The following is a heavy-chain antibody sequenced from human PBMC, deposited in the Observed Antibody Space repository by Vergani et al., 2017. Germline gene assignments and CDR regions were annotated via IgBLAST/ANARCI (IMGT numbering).Heavy chain of an antibody. CDR3: SRGRGYSFGYSDY. V-gene: IGHV3-72*01. J-gene: IGHJ4*02. CDR2: SRNKARSYTT. D-gene: IGHD5-18*01. CDR1: GFTLSDHV. Sequence: EVQLVESGGGLVQPGGSLRLSCAASGFTLSDHVMDWVRQGPGKGLEWVGRSRNKARSYTTEYSASVKGRFTISRDDSRNSLYLQMNSLKTEDTAVYFCSRGRGYSFGYSDYWGQGTLVTVSS.